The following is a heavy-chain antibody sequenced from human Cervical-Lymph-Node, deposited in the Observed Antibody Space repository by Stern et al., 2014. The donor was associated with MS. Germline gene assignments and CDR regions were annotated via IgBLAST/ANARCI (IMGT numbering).Heavy chain of an antibody. CDR3: ASASEVTTTVY. D-gene: IGHD4-17*01. CDR2: MSPNNGNA. V-gene: IGHV1-8*01. CDR1: GYTFTNYD. J-gene: IGHJ4*02. Sequence: VQLVESGAEVTKPGASVQVSCKASGYTFTNYDINWVRQATGHGLEWMGWMSPNNGNANYAQRFQGRLTMTRDISISTAYMELSSLTSDDTAVYYCASASEVTTTVYWGQGTLVTVSS.